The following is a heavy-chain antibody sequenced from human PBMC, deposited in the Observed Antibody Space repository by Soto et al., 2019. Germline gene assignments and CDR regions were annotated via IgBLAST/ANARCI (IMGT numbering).Heavy chain of an antibody. CDR3: TRDSRCSSTSCYTYYYGMDV. CDR2: IRSKAYGGTT. D-gene: IGHD2-2*02. J-gene: IGHJ6*02. V-gene: IGHV3-49*03. Sequence: QAVGSLRLSCTASGFTFGDYAMSWFRQAPGKGLEWVGFIRSKAYGGTTEYAASVKGRFTISRDDSKSIAYLQMNSLKTEDTAVYYCTRDSRCSSTSCYTYYYGMDVWGQGTTVTVSS. CDR1: GFTFGDYA.